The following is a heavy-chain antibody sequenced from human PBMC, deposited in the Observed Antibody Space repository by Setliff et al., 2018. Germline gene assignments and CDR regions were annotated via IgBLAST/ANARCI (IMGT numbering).Heavy chain of an antibody. Sequence: SETLSLTCTVSGGSISSGGYYWSWTCQHPGKGLEWIGYIYYSGNTYYNPSLKSRVTISVDTSKNQFSLKLSSVTAADTAVYYCARDPLTTNRRRAFDIWGQGTMVTVSS. CDR2: IYYSGNT. CDR1: GGSISSGGYY. J-gene: IGHJ3*02. V-gene: IGHV4-31*03. D-gene: IGHD4-17*01. CDR3: ARDPLTTNRRRAFDI.